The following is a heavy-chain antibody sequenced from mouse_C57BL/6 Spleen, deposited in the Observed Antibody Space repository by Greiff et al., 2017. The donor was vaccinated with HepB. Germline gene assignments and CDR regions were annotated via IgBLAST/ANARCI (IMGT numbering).Heavy chain of an antibody. J-gene: IGHJ3*01. V-gene: IGHV1-19*01. Sequence: EVQLQQSGPVLVKPGASVKMSCKASGYTFTDYYMNWVKQSHGKSLEWIGDINPYNGGTSYNQKFKGKATLTVDKSSSTAYMELNSLTSEDSAVYYCARNNYGSSGFAYWGQGTLVTVSA. CDR2: INPYNGGT. CDR3: ARNNYGSSGFAY. CDR1: GYTFTDYY. D-gene: IGHD1-1*01.